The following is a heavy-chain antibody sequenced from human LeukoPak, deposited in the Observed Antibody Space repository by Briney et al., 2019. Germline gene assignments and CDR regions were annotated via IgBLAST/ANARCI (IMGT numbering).Heavy chain of an antibody. CDR1: GFTVSSKY. D-gene: IGHD4-23*01. CDR3: ARSNSVTTVAPFDY. Sequence: QPGGSLRLSCAASGFTVSSKYMSWVRQAPGKGLEWVSVIYSNGDTYYTDSVKGRFTISRDNSKNTLYLQMNSLRAEDTAVYHCARSNSVTTVAPFDYWGQGTLVTVSS. V-gene: IGHV3-53*01. CDR2: IYSNGDT. J-gene: IGHJ4*02.